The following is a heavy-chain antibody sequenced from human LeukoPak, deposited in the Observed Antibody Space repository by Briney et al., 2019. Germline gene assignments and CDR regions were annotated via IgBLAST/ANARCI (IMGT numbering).Heavy chain of an antibody. D-gene: IGHD2-15*01. CDR1: GFTFSSYW. Sequence: GGSLRLSCAASGFTFSSYWMSWVRQAPGKGLEWVGRIKSKTDGGTTDYAAPVKGRFTISRDDSKNTLYLQMNSLKTEDTAVYYCTTDPELGYCSGGSCYPDYFDYWGQGTLVTVSS. CDR2: IKSKTDGGTT. J-gene: IGHJ4*02. CDR3: TTDPELGYCSGGSCYPDYFDY. V-gene: IGHV3-15*01.